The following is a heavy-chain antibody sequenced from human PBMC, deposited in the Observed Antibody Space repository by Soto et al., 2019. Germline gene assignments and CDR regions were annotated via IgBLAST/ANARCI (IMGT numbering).Heavy chain of an antibody. J-gene: IGHJ4*02. CDR2: IYYTGAT. D-gene: IGHD2-15*01. CDR1: GASIGVSH. CDR3: ATFGYCSGGNCFDN. V-gene: IGHV4-59*01. Sequence: QVQLQESGPGLVKPSETLSLTCTLSGASIGVSHWSWIRQPPGRGLEWIAYIYYTGATNYNPSLKSRVTISADTSKRQFSLNLTSVTAADTAVYYCATFGYCSGGNCFDNWGQGTLVTVSS.